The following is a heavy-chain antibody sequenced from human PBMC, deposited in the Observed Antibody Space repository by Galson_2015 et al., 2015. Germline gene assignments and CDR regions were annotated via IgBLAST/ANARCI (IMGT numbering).Heavy chain of an antibody. V-gene: IGHV3-74*01. Sequence: SLRLSCAASGFTFSSYWMHWVRQAPGKGLVWVSRINSDGSSTSYADSVKGRFTISRDNAKNTLYLQMNSLRAEDTAVYYCARAVGAPFRGGGNWFDPWGQGTLVTLSS. CDR3: ARAVGAPFRGGGNWFDP. CDR1: GFTFSSYW. D-gene: IGHD3-16*01. CDR2: INSDGSST. J-gene: IGHJ5*02.